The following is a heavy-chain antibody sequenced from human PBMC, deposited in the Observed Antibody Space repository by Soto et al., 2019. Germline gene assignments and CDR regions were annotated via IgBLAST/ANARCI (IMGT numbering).Heavy chain of an antibody. D-gene: IGHD3-9*01. J-gene: IGHJ6*02. Sequence: GGSLRLSCAASGFTFSSYSMNWVRQAPGKGLEWVSYISSSGSSIYYADSVKGRFTISRDNSKNTLYLQMNSLRAEDTAVYYCAKYFMREVQLAYGMDVWGQGTTVTVSS. CDR2: ISSSGSSI. CDR1: GFTFSSYS. CDR3: AKYFMREVQLAYGMDV. V-gene: IGHV3-48*01.